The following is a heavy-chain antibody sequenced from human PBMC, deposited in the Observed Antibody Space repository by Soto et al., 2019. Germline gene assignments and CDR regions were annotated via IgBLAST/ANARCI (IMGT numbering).Heavy chain of an antibody. CDR2: TRSSRPGGAT. V-gene: IGHV3-49*04. CDR1: GFRFRDDG. D-gene: IGHD2-21*01. Sequence: GGSLRLSCATSGFRFRDDGVNWVRQAPGKGLDSVPFTRSSRPGGATNDAASVRGRFVIARHDSIRLAFLQMNNLEPEDTAVYYGSGAPRRCHGGSGCSAGAWGHGTLVTVAS. CDR3: SGAPRRCHGGSGCSAGA. J-gene: IGHJ5*01.